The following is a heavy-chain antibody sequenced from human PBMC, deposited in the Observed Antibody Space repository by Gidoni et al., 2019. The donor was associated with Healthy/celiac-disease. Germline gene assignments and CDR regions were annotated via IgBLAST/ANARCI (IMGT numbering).Heavy chain of an antibody. J-gene: IGHJ5*02. CDR2: IYYSGST. CDR1: GGSISSYY. D-gene: IGHD6-6*01. Sequence: QVQLQESGPGLVKPSETLSLTCTASGGSISSYYWSWIRQPPGKGLEWIGYIYYSGSTNYNPSLKSRVTISVDTSKNQFSLKLSSVTAADTAVYYCARDGSSTRGGWFDPWGQGTLVTVSS. CDR3: ARDGSSTRGGWFDP. V-gene: IGHV4-59*01.